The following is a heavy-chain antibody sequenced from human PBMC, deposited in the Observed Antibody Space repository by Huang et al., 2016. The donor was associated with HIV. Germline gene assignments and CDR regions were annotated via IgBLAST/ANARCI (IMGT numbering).Heavy chain of an antibody. Sequence: QVQLVESGGGVVQPGRSLRLSCAASGFTFSSYGMHWVRQAPGKGLEGVAVISYDGSNKDYADSVKGRFTSSRDNSKNTLYLQMNSLRAEDTAVYYCAKGPMGGDSSSSGYAYWGQGTLVTVSS. CDR3: AKGPMGGDSSSSGYAY. J-gene: IGHJ4*02. D-gene: IGHD6-13*01. CDR2: ISYDGSNK. V-gene: IGHV3-30*18. CDR1: GFTFSSYG.